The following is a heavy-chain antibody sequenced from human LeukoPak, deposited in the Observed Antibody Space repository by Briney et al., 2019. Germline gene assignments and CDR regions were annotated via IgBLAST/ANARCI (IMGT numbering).Heavy chain of an antibody. CDR2: ISSSSSTI. D-gene: IGHD3-22*01. V-gene: IGHV3-48*01. J-gene: IGHJ4*02. Sequence: GGSLRLSCAASGFTFSSYSMNWVRQAPGKGLEWVSYISSSSSTIYYADSVKGRFTISRDNAKNSLYLQMNSLRAEDTAVYYCARAVGSGYYVPIDYWGQGTLVTVSS. CDR3: ARAVGSGYYVPIDY. CDR1: GFTFSSYS.